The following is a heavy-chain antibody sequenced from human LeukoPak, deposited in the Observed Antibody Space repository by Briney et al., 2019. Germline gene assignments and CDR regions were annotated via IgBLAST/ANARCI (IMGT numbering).Heavy chain of an antibody. CDR1: GFTFSSYC. CDR3: TRDQTPYY. CDR2: IASETYGGTA. J-gene: IGHJ4*02. V-gene: IGHV3-49*04. Sequence: GGSLRLSCAAYGFTFSSYCMDWVRQAPGKGLEWVGFIASETYGGTAEYAASVKVRFTISRDDSKSIAYLQMNSLKTEDTAVYYCTRDQTPYYWGQGTLVTVSS.